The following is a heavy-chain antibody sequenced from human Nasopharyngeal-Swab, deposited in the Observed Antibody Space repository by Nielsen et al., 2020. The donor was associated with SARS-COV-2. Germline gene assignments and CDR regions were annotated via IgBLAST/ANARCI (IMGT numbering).Heavy chain of an antibody. J-gene: IGHJ4*02. CDR1: RFPFSTYS. CDR3: AGRSATSGTFDY. V-gene: IGHV3-21*01. D-gene: IGHD3-10*01. CDR2: ITSRGTYI. Sequence: GGSLRLSCAASRFPFSTYSMNWVRQAPGKGLEWVSSITSRGTYIYYADSAKGRFTISRDNAKQSVDLQMNDLRDEDTALYFCAGRSATSGTFDYWGQGTLVTVSS.